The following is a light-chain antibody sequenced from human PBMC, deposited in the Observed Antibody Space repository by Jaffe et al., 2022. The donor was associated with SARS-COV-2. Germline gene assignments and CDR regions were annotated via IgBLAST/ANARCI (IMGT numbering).Light chain of an antibody. CDR2: DNN. CDR3: GTWDSSLSAYV. CDR1: SSNIGKNL. V-gene: IGLV1-51*01. J-gene: IGLJ1*01. Sequence: QSVLTQPPSVSAAPGQKVTISCSGSSSNIGKNLVSWYQHLPGTAPKLLIYDNNSRPSGIPDRFSGSKSGTSASLGITGLQTGDEADYYCGTWDSSLSAYVFGTGTKVTVL.